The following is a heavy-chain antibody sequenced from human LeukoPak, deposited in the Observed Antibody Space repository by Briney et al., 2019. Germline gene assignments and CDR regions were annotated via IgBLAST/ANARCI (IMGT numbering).Heavy chain of an antibody. Sequence: SGTLSLTCTVSGGSISSYYWSWLRQPPGKGLEWIGYIYYSGSTNYNPSLKSRVTISVDTSKNQFSLKLSSVTAADTAVYYCASPSITGTIDAFDIWGQGTMVTVSS. V-gene: IGHV4-59*01. J-gene: IGHJ3*02. CDR1: GGSISSYY. CDR3: ASPSITGTIDAFDI. D-gene: IGHD1-20*01. CDR2: IYYSGST.